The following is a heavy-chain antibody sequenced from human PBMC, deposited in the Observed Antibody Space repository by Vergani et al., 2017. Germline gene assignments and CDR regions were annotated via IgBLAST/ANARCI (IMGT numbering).Heavy chain of an antibody. CDR3: ARSSSGWYDYFDY. CDR1: GGSISSGSYY. V-gene: IGHV4-61*02. D-gene: IGHD6-19*01. J-gene: IGHJ4*02. Sequence: QVQLQESGPGLVKPSQTLSLTCTVSGGSISSGSYYWSWIRQPAGKGLEWIGRIYTSGSTNYNPSLKSRVTISVDTSKNQFSLKLSSVTAADTAVYYCARSSSGWYDYFDYWGQGTLVTVSS. CDR2: IYTSGST.